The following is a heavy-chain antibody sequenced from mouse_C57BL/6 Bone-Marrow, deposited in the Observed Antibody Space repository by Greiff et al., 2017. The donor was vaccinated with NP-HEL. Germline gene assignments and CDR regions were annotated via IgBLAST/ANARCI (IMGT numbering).Heavy chain of an antibody. CDR1: GYSITSGYY. V-gene: IGHV3-6*01. J-gene: IGHJ3*01. CDR2: ISYDGSN. D-gene: IGHD2-5*01. Sequence: VQLKQSGPGLVKPSQSLSLTCSVTGYSITSGYYWNWIRQFPGNKLEWMGYISYDGSNNYNPSLKNRISITRDTSKNQFFLKLNSVTTEDTATYYCARDASNFAYWGQGTLVTVSA. CDR3: ARDASNFAY.